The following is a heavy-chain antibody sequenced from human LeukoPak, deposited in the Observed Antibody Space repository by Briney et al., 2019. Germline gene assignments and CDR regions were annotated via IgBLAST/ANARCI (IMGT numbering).Heavy chain of an antibody. J-gene: IGHJ4*02. CDR1: GFTFSNYG. Sequence: GRSLSLSCAASGFTFSNYGMSWVRQAPGKGLEWVSVISGSGANTYYADSVKGRFTISRDNSKNTLYLQVNSLRAEDTAVYYCAKAKSYYSNYDYWGQGTLVTVSS. V-gene: IGHV3-23*01. CDR2: ISGSGANT. CDR3: AKAKSYYSNYDY. D-gene: IGHD4-11*01.